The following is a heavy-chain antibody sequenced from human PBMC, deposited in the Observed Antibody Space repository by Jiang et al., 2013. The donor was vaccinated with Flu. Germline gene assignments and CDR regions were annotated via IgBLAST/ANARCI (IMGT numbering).Heavy chain of an antibody. CDR3: ARANYYDSSGYPYDAFDI. D-gene: IGHD3-22*01. CDR1: GYTFTGYY. V-gene: IGHV1-2*02. CDR2: INPNSGGT. Sequence: SGAEVKKPGASVKVSCKASGYTFTGYYMHWVRQAPGQGLEWMGWINPNSGGTNYAQKFQGRVTMTRDTSISTAYMELSRLRSDDTAVYYCARANYYDSSGYPYDAFDIWGQGTMVTVSS. J-gene: IGHJ3*02.